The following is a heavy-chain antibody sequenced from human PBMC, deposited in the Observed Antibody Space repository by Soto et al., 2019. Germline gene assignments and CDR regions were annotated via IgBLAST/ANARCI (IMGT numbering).Heavy chain of an antibody. Sequence: SQTLSLTCAISGDSVSSNSAAWNWIRQSPSRGLEWLGRTYYRSKWYNDYAVSVKSRITINPDTSKNQFSLQLNSVTPEDTAVYYCARVHWNVRYYHYYGLDVWGQGTTVTVSS. J-gene: IGHJ6*02. D-gene: IGHD1-1*01. V-gene: IGHV6-1*01. CDR2: TYYRSKWYN. CDR1: GDSVSSNSAA. CDR3: ARVHWNVRYYHYYGLDV.